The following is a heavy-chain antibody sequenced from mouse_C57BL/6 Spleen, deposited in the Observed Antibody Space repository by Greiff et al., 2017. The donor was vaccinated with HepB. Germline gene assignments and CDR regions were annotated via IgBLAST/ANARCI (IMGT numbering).Heavy chain of an antibody. J-gene: IGHJ4*01. D-gene: IGHD2-3*01. CDR1: GYTFTSYG. Sequence: VQRVESGAELARPGASVKLSCKASGYTFTSYGISWVKQRTGQGLEWIGEIYPRSGNTYYNEKFKGKATLTADKSSSTAYMELRSLTSEDSAVYFCARGDDGSPMDYWGQGTSVTVSS. V-gene: IGHV1-81*01. CDR3: ARGDDGSPMDY. CDR2: IYPRSGNT.